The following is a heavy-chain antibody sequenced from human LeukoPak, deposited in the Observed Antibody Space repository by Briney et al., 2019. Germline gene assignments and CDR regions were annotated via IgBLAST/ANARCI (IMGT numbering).Heavy chain of an antibody. CDR3: ARGQIDLLRNYFDS. D-gene: IGHD3-22*01. Sequence: GGSLRLSCAASGFIVSHKYMAWVRQAPGKGLEWLSIIYTAGNTVSAESVKGRFIISRDNSRNTVHLQMNCLRDDDTAVYYCARGQIDLLRNYFDSWGPGTLVAVSS. V-gene: IGHV3-66*01. J-gene: IGHJ4*02. CDR2: IYTAGNT. CDR1: GFIVSHKY.